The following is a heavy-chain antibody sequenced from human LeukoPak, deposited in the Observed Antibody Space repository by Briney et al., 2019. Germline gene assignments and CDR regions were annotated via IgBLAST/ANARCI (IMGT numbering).Heavy chain of an antibody. CDR2: IYYSGST. D-gene: IGHD6-19*01. V-gene: IGHV4-59*01. CDR3: AGIRYGIGWPLFAY. Sequence: PSETLSLTCTVSGGSISSYYWSWIRQPAGKGLEWIGYIYYSGSTNYNPSLKSRVTISVDTSKNQFSLKLSSVTAADTAVYYCAGIRYGIGWPLFAYWGQGTRVTVS. CDR1: GGSISSYY. J-gene: IGHJ4*02.